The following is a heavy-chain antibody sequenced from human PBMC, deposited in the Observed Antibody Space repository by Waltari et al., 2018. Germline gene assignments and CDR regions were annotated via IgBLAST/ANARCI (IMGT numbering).Heavy chain of an antibody. D-gene: IGHD1-7*01. CDR2: ISYDGSNK. CDR3: ARDLPGTGYFDY. CDR1: GFTFSSYA. J-gene: IGHJ4*02. Sequence: QVQLVESGGGVVQPGRSLRLSCAASGFTFSSYAMHWVRRAPGKGLEWVAVISYDGSNKYDADSVKGRFTISRDNSKNTLYLQMNSLRAEDTAVYYCARDLPGTGYFDYWGQGTLVTVSS. V-gene: IGHV3-30*01.